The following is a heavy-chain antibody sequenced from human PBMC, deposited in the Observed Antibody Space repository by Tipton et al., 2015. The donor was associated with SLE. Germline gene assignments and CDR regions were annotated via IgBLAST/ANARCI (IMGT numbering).Heavy chain of an antibody. CDR3: ARGWTEVGATPSPYVY. CDR2: IIPIFGTA. J-gene: IGHJ4*02. D-gene: IGHD1-26*01. CDR1: GGTFSSYT. Sequence: QSGPEVKKPGSSVKVSCKASGGTFSSYTINWVRQAPGQGLEWMGGIIPIFGTANYAQKFQDRVTITTDESTSTAYMELSSLRSEDTAVYSCARGWTEVGATPSPYVYWGQGTLFTVSS. V-gene: IGHV1-69*05.